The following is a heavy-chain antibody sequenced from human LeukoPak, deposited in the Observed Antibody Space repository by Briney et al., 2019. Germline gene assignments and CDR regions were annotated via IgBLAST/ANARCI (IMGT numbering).Heavy chain of an antibody. J-gene: IGHJ5*02. CDR2: IYSGGST. Sequence: GGSLRLSCAASGFTVSSDYMSWVRQAPGKGLEWVSVIYSGGSTYYADSVKGRFTISRDKSKNTVYLQMNSLRFEDTAMYYCARNWFDPWGQGTLVTVPS. CDR3: ARNWFDP. CDR1: GFTVSSDY. V-gene: IGHV3-53*05.